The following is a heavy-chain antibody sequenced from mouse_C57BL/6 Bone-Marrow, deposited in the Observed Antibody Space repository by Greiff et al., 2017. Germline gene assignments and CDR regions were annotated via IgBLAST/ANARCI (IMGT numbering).Heavy chain of an antibody. Sequence: QVQLQQPGAELVKPGASVKLSCKASGYTFTSYWMQWVKQRPGQGLEWIGEIDPSDSYTNYNQKFEGKATLTVDTSSSTAYMQLSSLTSEDSAVYYCARDTAQASAWFAYWGQGTLVTVSA. D-gene: IGHD3-2*02. CDR2: IDPSDSYT. V-gene: IGHV1-50*01. CDR3: ARDTAQASAWFAY. J-gene: IGHJ3*01. CDR1: GYTFTSYW.